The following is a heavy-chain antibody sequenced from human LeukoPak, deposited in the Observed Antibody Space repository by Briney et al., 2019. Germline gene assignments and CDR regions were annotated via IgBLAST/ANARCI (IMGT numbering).Heavy chain of an antibody. V-gene: IGHV3-30*18. CDR3: AKESGNYYPEYFHQ. CDR2: ISYDGSNK. D-gene: IGHD1-26*01. Sequence: KTGGSLRLSCAASGFTFSSYGMHWVRQAPGKGLDWVAVISYDGSNKYYADSVKGRFTISRDNSKNTLYLQMNSLGAEDTAVYYCAKESGNYYPEYFHQWGQGTLVTVSS. J-gene: IGHJ1*01. CDR1: GFTFSSYG.